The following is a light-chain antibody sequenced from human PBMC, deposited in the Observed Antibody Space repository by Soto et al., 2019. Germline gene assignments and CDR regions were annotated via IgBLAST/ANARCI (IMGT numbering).Light chain of an antibody. V-gene: IGKV3-20*01. CDR3: QQYGSSPRT. Sequence: EIVWTQSPGTLSLSPGERASLSGRASQTVSSSYLAWYQQKPGQAPRLLIYGASSRATGIPDMFSGSGSGTDFTLTISRLEHEDFAVYYCQQYGSSPRTFGQGTKLDIK. CDR1: QTVSSSY. CDR2: GAS. J-gene: IGKJ2*01.